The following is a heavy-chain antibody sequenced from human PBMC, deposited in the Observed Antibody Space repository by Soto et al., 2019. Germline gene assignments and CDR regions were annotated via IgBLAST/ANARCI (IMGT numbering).Heavy chain of an antibody. CDR2: ISGSGGST. Sequence: GGSLRLSCAASGFTFSSYAMSWVRQAPGKGLEWASAISGSGGSTYYADSVKGRFTISRDNSKNTLYLQMNSLRAEDTAVYYCAKEESVGAARPLLYYYGMDAWGQGTTVTVSS. J-gene: IGHJ6*02. D-gene: IGHD6-6*01. CDR1: GFTFSSYA. V-gene: IGHV3-23*01. CDR3: AKEESVGAARPLLYYYGMDA.